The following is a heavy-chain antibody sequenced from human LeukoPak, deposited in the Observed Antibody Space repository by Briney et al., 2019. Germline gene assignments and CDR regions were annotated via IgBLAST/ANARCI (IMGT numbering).Heavy chain of an antibody. D-gene: IGHD1-26*01. CDR2: IYYTGTT. CDR3: ARHGDSGSYSFDY. J-gene: IGHJ4*02. CDR1: GGSISGYY. V-gene: IGHV4-59*08. Sequence: NPSETLTLTCTVSGGSISGYYWSWIRQPPGKGLDWVGYIYYTGTTDQNPSLKSRVTISVDTSKNQLSLELNSVTAADTAVYYCARHGDSGSYSFDYWGRGTLVTVSS.